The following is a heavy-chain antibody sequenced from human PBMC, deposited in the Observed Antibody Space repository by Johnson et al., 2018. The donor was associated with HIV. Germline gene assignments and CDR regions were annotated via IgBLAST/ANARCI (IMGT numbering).Heavy chain of an antibody. Sequence: VQLVESGGGVVRPGGSLRLSCAASGFTFDDYGMSWVRQAPGKGLEWVSAISGSGGSTYYADSVKGRFTISRDNSKNSVYLQMNSLRAEDTALYYCARAAAPYYYGSGSYYFDTCDIWGQGTMVAVSS. CDR2: ISGSGGST. J-gene: IGHJ3*02. CDR1: GFTFDDYG. D-gene: IGHD3-10*01. CDR3: ARAAAPYYYGSGSYYFDTCDI. V-gene: IGHV3-20*04.